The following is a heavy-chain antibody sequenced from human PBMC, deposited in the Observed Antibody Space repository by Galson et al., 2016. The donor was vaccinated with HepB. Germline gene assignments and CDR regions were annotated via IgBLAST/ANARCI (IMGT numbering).Heavy chain of an antibody. J-gene: IGHJ4*02. Sequence: SLRLSCAVSGLTFSDAWLNWVRQAPGKGLEWVGRIRSKSDGGTTEYAAPVKGRFTISRDDSKDSLYLQMNSLKIEDTALYYCTSDPQWGLWGRGTLVTVSS. CDR3: TSDPQWGL. CDR2: IRSKSDGGTT. D-gene: IGHD1-26*01. V-gene: IGHV3-15*01. CDR1: GLTFSDAW.